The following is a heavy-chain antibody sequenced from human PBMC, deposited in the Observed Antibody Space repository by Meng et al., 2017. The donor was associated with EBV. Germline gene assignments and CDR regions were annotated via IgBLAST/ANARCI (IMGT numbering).Heavy chain of an antibody. CDR2: ISAYNGNT. V-gene: IGHV1-18*01. CDR3: ARETSGYDFNWFDP. Sequence: VPLVHVGAEVKKPGASVKVSCKVSGYTFTSYGISWVRQAAGQGLEWMGWISAYNGNTNYAQKLQGRVTMTTDTSTSTAYMELRSLRSDDTAVYYCARETSGYDFNWFDPWGQGTLVTVSS. J-gene: IGHJ5*02. CDR1: GYTFTSYG. D-gene: IGHD5-12*01.